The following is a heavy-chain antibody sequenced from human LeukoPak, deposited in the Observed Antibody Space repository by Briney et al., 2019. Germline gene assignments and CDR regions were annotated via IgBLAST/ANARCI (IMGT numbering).Heavy chain of an antibody. CDR2: IRYDGSNK. J-gene: IGHJ4*02. CDR1: GFTFSSYG. CDR3: AKGEAAVAYRIKFDY. V-gene: IGHV3-30*02. D-gene: IGHD6-19*01. Sequence: GGSLRLSCAASGFTFSSYGMHWVRQAPGKGLEWVAFIRYDGSNKYYADSVKGRFTISRDNSKNTLYLQMNSLRAEDTAVYYCAKGEAAVAYRIKFDYWGQGTLVTVSS.